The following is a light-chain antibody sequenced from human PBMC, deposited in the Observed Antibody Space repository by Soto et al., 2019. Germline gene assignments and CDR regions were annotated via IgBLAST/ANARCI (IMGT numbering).Light chain of an antibody. J-gene: IGLJ2*01. CDR1: SSNIETNY. CDR2: RSN. CDR3: AAWDDSLSGVL. Sequence: QSVLTQPPSASGTPGQRVTISCSGGSSNIETNYVYWYHQLPGTAPNLLIYRSNERPSGIPDRFSGSKSGTSASLTISGLRPEDEADYYCAAWDDSLSGVLLGGGTKLTVL. V-gene: IGLV1-47*01.